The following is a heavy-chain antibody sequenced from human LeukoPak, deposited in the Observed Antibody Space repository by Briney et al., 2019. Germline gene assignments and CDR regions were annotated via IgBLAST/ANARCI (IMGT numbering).Heavy chain of an antibody. V-gene: IGHV3-21*01. J-gene: IGHJ4*02. CDR1: GFTFSSYS. D-gene: IGHD3-22*01. CDR2: ISSSSSYI. Sequence: GGSLRLSCAASGFTFSSYSMNWVRQAPGKGLEWVSSISSSSSYIYYADSVKGRFTISRDNAKNSLYLQMNSLRAEDTAVYYCARHYDSSGYYSDYWGQGTLVTVSS. CDR3: ARHYDSSGYYSDY.